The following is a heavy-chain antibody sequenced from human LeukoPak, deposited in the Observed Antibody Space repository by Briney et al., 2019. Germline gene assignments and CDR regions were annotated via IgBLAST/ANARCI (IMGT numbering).Heavy chain of an antibody. CDR1: GFTFSSYG. CDR3: ARDSGGNWFDP. V-gene: IGHV3-30*19. Sequence: PGGSLRLSCAASGFTFSSYGMHWVRQAPGKGLEWVALISYDGSHQFYADSVKGRFSGSRDNSKNTLYLQMNNLRPEDTAVYYCARDSGGNWFDPWGQGTLVTVSS. D-gene: IGHD3-10*01. J-gene: IGHJ5*02. CDR2: ISYDGSHQ.